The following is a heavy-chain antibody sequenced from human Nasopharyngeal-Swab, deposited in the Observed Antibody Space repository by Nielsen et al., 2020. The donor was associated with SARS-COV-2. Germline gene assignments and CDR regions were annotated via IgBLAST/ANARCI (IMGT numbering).Heavy chain of an antibody. Sequence: GGSLRLSCAASGFTFSSYSMNWVRQAPGKGLEWVSSISSSSSYIYYADSVKGRFTISRDNSKNTLYLQMNSLRAEDTAVYYCASGGHAYYYYYGMDVWGQGTTVTVSS. CDR1: GFTFSSYS. CDR3: ASGGHAYYYYYGMDV. CDR2: ISSSSSYI. J-gene: IGHJ6*02. D-gene: IGHD2-15*01. V-gene: IGHV3-21*01.